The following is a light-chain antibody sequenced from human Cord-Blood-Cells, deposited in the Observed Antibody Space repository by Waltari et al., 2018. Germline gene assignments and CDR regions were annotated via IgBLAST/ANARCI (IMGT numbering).Light chain of an antibody. CDR1: SSNIGNNY. Sequence: QSVLTQPPSVSAAPGQKVTISCSGRSSNIGNNYVSWYQQPPGTAPKLLIYENNKRPSGIPDRFSGSKSGTSATLGITGLQTGDEADYYCGTWDSSLSAGVFGGGTKLTVL. J-gene: IGLJ3*02. CDR2: ENN. CDR3: GTWDSSLSAGV. V-gene: IGLV1-51*02.